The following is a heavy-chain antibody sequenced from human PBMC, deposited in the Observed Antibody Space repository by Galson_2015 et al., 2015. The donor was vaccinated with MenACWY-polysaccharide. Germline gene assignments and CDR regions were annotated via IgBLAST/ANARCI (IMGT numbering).Heavy chain of an antibody. CDR1: GFSLSDYY. CDR3: ARGSFCRPPRGYDHYHEGRVV. CDR2: ISSGAATI. V-gene: IGHV3-11*01. J-gene: IGHJ6*02. D-gene: IGHD5-12*01. Sequence: SLRLSCAASGFSLSDYYMSWFRQAPGRRLEWIAYISSGAATIYHADSVKGRFTISRDNAENTLYLQMDNLRAEDTALYYCARGSFCRPPRGYDHYHEGRVVWGQGTLVTVSS.